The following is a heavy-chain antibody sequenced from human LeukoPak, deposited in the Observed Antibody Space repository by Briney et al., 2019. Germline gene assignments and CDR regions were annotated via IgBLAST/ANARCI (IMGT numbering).Heavy chain of an antibody. D-gene: IGHD6-19*01. CDR1: GGTFSSYA. CDR2: IIPIFGTA. J-gene: IGHJ5*02. Sequence: ASVKVSCKASGGTFSSYAISWVRQAPGQGLEWMGGIIPIFGTANYAQKFQGRVTITADESTSTAYMELSSLRSEDTAVYYCAFSYSSGPHGGWFDPWGQGTLVTVSS. CDR3: AFSYSSGPHGGWFDP. V-gene: IGHV1-69*13.